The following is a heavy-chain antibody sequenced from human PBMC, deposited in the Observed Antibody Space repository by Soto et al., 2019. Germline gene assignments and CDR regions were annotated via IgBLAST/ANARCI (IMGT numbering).Heavy chain of an antibody. D-gene: IGHD3-16*01. Sequence: QVQLQESGPGLVKPSETLSLTCTVSGGSISSYYWSWIRQPPGKGLEWIGYIYYSGSTNYNPSLTSRVTISVDTSKNPFSLTLSSVTAADTAVYYCARRWGATFDFWGQGTLVTVSS. CDR3: ARRWGATFDF. CDR1: GGSISSYY. CDR2: IYYSGST. V-gene: IGHV4-59*08. J-gene: IGHJ4*02.